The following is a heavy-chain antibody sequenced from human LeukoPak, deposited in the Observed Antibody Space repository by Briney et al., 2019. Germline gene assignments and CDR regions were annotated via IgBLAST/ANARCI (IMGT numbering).Heavy chain of an antibody. CDR1: GFSVSSSY. J-gene: IGHJ2*01. CDR3: ARGMELFLYWYFDL. Sequence: GGSLRLSCAASGFSVSSSYMSWVRQAPGKGLEWVSGIYSAGSTYYADSVKGRFTISRDNSKNTLYLQMNSLRAEDTAVYYCARGMELFLYWYFDLWGRGTLVTVSS. V-gene: IGHV3-66*02. CDR2: IYSAGST. D-gene: IGHD3-10*01.